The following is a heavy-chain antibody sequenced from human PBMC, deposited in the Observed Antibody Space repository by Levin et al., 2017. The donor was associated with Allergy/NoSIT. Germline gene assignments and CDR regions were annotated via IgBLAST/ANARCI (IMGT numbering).Heavy chain of an antibody. CDR3: VRDLNWSSFN. CDR1: GFTFTDRW. Sequence: GGSLRLSCAAPGFTFTDRWMIWVRQAPGKGLEWVANIDRDGSAKNYLDSVKGRFTISRDNAKSTLSLQMNSLRAEDTAVYYCVRDLNWSSFNWGQGTLVTVSS. V-gene: IGHV3-7*01. J-gene: IGHJ4*02. CDR2: IDRDGSAK.